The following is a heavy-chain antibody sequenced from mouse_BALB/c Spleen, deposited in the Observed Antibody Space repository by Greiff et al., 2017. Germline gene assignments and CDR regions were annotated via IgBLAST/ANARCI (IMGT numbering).Heavy chain of an antibody. CDR2: ISTYYGDA. CDR1: GYTFTDYA. CDR3: ARNYGNPYYFDY. J-gene: IGHJ2*01. Sequence: VQLQQSGAELVRPGVSVKISCKGSGYTFTDYAMHWVKQSHAKSLEWIGVISTYYGDASYNQKFKGKATMTVDKSSSTAYMELARLTSEDSAIYYCARNYGNPYYFDYWGQGTTLTVSS. D-gene: IGHD2-1*01. V-gene: IGHV1S137*01.